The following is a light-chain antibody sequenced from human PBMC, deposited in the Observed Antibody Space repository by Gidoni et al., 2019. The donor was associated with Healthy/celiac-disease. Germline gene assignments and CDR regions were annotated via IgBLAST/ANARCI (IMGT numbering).Light chain of an antibody. V-gene: IGKV1-39*01. Sequence: DIQMTQSPSPLSASVGDRVTITCRASQSISSYLNWYQQKPGKAPKRLIYAASSLQSGVPSRFSGSGSGTDFTLTISSLLPEDFATYYCQQSYSTPITFGQGTRLEIK. CDR1: QSISSY. J-gene: IGKJ5*01. CDR2: AAS. CDR3: QQSYSTPIT.